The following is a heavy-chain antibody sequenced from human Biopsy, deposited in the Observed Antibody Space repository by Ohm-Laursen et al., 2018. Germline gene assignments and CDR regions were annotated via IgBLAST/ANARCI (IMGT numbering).Heavy chain of an antibody. J-gene: IGHJ2*01. D-gene: IGHD3-9*01. V-gene: IGHV4-31*03. CDR2: ISYNEST. CDR1: GASVKTSGCF. CDR3: VREPKTGTAEAWYFDL. Sequence: SQTLSLTCSVSGASVKTSGCFWAWLRQRPGKGLEWIGYISYNESTHYNPSLTSRLAISFDTSNNRISLQLRSVSVADTAVYYCVREPKTGTAEAWYFDLWGRGSPVTFPS.